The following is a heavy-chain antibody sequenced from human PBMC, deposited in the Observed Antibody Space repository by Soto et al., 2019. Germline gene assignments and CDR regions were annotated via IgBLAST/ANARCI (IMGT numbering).Heavy chain of an antibody. CDR2: INAGNDNT. D-gene: IGHD1-1*01. J-gene: IGHJ6*02. V-gene: IGHV1-3*05. Sequence: QVQLVQSGAEEKKPGASVKVSCKASGYTLTSHDMHWVRQAPGQRLEWMGWINAGNDNTQFSQKFQGRVTITRDTSASRVYMELSGLRSEDTAVYYCARYNRDAPSYYGRDVWGQGTTVTVSS. CDR3: ARYNRDAPSYYGRDV. CDR1: GYTLTSHD.